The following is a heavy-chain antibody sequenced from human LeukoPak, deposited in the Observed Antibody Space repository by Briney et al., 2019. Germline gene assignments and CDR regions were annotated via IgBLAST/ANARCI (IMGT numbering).Heavy chain of an antibody. CDR3: ARGVDYYDASGYYSLFHH. CDR1: GGSISSSNW. J-gene: IGHJ4*02. D-gene: IGHD3-22*01. V-gene: IGHV4-4*02. Sequence: SETLSLTCAVSGGSISSSNWWSWVRQPPGKGLEWIGEIYHSGSTNYNPSLKSRVTISVDKSKNQFSLKLSSVTAADTAVYFCARGVDYYDASGYYSLFHHWGQGTLVTVSS. CDR2: IYHSGST.